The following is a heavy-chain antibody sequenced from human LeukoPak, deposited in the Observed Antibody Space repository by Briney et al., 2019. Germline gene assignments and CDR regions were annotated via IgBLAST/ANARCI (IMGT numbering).Heavy chain of an antibody. CDR3: ARNCQGLNCGMDV. CDR1: GYSFTSYW. CDR2: IYPGDSDT. D-gene: IGHD2-15*01. Sequence: GESLKISCKGSGYSFTSYWIGWVRQMPRKGLEWMGIIYPGDSDTRYSPSFQGQVTISADKSISTAYLQWSSLKASDTAMYYCARNCQGLNCGMDVWGKGTTVTVSS. J-gene: IGHJ6*04. V-gene: IGHV5-51*01.